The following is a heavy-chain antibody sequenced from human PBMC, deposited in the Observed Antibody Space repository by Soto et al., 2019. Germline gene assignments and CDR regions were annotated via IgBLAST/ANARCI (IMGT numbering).Heavy chain of an antibody. Sequence: ASVKVSCKASGYTFTSYAMHWVRQAPGQRLEWMGWINAGNGNTKYSQKFQGRVTITRDTSASTAYMELSSLRSEDTAVYYCARVIVYETAYGMDVWGQGTTVTVSS. V-gene: IGHV1-3*01. J-gene: IGHJ6*02. CDR1: GYTFTSYA. D-gene: IGHD3-3*01. CDR3: ARVIVYETAYGMDV. CDR2: INAGNGNT.